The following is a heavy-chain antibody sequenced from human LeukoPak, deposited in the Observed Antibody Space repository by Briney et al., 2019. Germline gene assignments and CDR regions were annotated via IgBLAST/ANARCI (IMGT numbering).Heavy chain of an antibody. CDR3: ARVGRMWQPLGYYFDY. CDR2: ISYDGSNR. V-gene: IGHV3-30*01. J-gene: IGHJ4*02. D-gene: IGHD5-12*01. CDR1: GFSFSSYS. Sequence: GGSLRLSCAASGFSFSSYSVHWVRQAPGKGLEWVALISYDGSNRYYSDSVKGRSTISRDNSKSTLYLQLNSLRVEDTAVYYCARVGRMWQPLGYYFDYWGQGTLVTVSS.